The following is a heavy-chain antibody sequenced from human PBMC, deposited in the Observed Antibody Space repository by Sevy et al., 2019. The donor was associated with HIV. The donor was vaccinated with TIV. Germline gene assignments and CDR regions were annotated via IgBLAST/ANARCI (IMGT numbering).Heavy chain of an antibody. J-gene: IGHJ6*02. D-gene: IGHD2-21*01. CDR2: ISFDGSKH. CDR1: GLTFGEYA. Sequence: GGSLRLSCGVSGLTFGEYAMHWVRQAPGKGLEWVALISFDGSKHYYADSVGGRFTISRDNSKNTLYLQMNGLRAEDTAVYYCAKPLPKYSYYYGMDVWGQGTTVIVSS. V-gene: IGHV3-30*18. CDR3: AKPLPKYSYYYGMDV.